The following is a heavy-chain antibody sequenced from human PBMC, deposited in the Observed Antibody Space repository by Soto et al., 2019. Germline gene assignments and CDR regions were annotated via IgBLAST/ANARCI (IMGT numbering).Heavy chain of an antibody. V-gene: IGHV3-33*01. D-gene: IGHD3-3*01. CDR3: ARRFSSVSLFDY. J-gene: IGHJ4*02. Sequence: GGSLRLSCAASGFIFSNYGMHWVRQAPGKGLEWVAVIWYDGTYKYYADSVKGRFTISSDNSKNTLYLQMNSLRAEDSAVYYCARRFSSVSLFDYWGRGTLVTVSS. CDR2: IWYDGTYK. CDR1: GFIFSNYG.